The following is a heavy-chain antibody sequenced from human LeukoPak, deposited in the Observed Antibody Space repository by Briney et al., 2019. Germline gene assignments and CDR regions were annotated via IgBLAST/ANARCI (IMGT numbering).Heavy chain of an antibody. Sequence: SETLSLTCTVSGGSISSYYWNWIRQPAGKGLEWIGRIYTSVSTNYNPSLKSRVTISVDTSKNQFSLKLSSVTAADTAVYYCAALAEGWVDPLTFDYWGQGTLVTVSS. CDR1: GGSISSYY. CDR3: AALAEGWVDPLTFDY. J-gene: IGHJ4*02. CDR2: IYTSVST. V-gene: IGHV4-4*07. D-gene: IGHD1-26*01.